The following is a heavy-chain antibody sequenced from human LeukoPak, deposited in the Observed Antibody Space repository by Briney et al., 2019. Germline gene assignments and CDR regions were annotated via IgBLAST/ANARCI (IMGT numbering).Heavy chain of an antibody. J-gene: IGHJ4*02. D-gene: IGHD2-21*01. Sequence: SQTLSLTCTVSGGSISSGSHYWSWIRQPAGKGLEWIGRIYTSGSTNYNPSLECRVTISVDTSRNQFSLKLSSVTAADTAVYYCARDGRLEGCGGDCYPDYWGQGTLVTVSS. CDR2: IYTSGST. CDR1: GGSISSGSHY. CDR3: ARDGRLEGCGGDCYPDY. V-gene: IGHV4-61*02.